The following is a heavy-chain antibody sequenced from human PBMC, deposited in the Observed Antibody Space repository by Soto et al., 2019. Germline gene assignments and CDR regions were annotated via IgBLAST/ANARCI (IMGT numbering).Heavy chain of an antibody. CDR2: IKSKTDGGTT. J-gene: IGHJ4*02. CDR1: GFTFSNAW. D-gene: IGHD3-22*01. V-gene: IGHV3-15*01. Sequence: EVQLVESGGGLVKPGGSLRLSCAASGFTFSNAWMSWVRQAPGKGLEWVGRIKSKTDGGTTDYAAPVKGRFTISRGDSKNTLYLQMHSLKTEDTAVYYCTTDQYYYDSSGYYPFDYWGQGTLVTVSS. CDR3: TTDQYYYDSSGYYPFDY.